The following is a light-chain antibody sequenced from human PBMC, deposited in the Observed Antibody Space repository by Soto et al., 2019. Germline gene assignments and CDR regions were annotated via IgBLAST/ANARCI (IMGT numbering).Light chain of an antibody. CDR2: EVS. CDR3: NSYTSSSTLYV. J-gene: IGLJ1*01. Sequence: QSALTQPASVSGSPGQSITISCTGTSSDIGTYNYVSWYQQHPGKAPKLMLYEVSNRPSGVSNRFFGSKSGNTASLTISGLQAEDEADYFCNSYTSSSTLYVFGTGTKVNVL. CDR1: SSDIGTYNY. V-gene: IGLV2-14*01.